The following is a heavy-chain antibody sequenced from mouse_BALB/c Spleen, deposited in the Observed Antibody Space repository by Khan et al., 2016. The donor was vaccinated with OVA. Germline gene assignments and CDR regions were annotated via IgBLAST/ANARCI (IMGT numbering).Heavy chain of an antibody. CDR1: GFTFTSYT. D-gene: IGHD2-14*01. CDR3: VRDGDYYRSDGWFAY. Sequence: QVQLQQSGAELARPGASVKMSCMASGFTFTSYTIHWVRQRPGQALEWIGHIKPSNNYTNYNQNFKDKATLIVDKSYTTAYLKLSSLTSEKFAVLYCVRDGDYYRSDGWFAYWGQGTLVTVSA. CDR2: IKPSNNYT. V-gene: IGHV1-4*01. J-gene: IGHJ3*01.